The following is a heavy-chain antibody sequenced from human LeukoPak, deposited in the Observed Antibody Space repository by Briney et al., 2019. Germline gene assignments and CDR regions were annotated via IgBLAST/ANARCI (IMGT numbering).Heavy chain of an antibody. J-gene: IGHJ4*02. Sequence: GGSLRLSCAASGFTFSSYSMNWVRQAPGKGLEWVSSISSSSSYIYYADSVKGRFTISRDNAKNSLYLQMNSLRAEDTAVYYCARVPVCSGGSCYFDYWGQGTLVTVSS. V-gene: IGHV3-21*01. CDR3: ARVPVCSGGSCYFDY. CDR2: ISSSSSYI. D-gene: IGHD2-15*01. CDR1: GFTFSSYS.